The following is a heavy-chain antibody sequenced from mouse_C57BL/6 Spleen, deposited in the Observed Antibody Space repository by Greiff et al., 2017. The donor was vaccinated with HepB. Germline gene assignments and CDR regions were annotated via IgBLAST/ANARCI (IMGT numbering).Heavy chain of an antibody. J-gene: IGHJ3*01. CDR3: ARKDYDAWFAY. CDR1: GYSFTSYY. D-gene: IGHD2-4*01. Sequence: VQLVESGPELVKPGASVKISCKASGYSFTSYYIHWVKQRPGQGLEWIGWIYPGSGNTKYNEKFKGKATLTADTSSSTAYMQLSSLTSEDSAVYYCARKDYDAWFAYWGQGTLVTVSA. CDR2: IYPGSGNT. V-gene: IGHV1-66*01.